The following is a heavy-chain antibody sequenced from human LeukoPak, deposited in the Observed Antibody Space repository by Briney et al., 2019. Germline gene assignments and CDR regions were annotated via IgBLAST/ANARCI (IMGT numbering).Heavy chain of an antibody. J-gene: IGHJ6*03. V-gene: IGHV3-30-3*01. D-gene: IGHD2-15*01. CDR2: ISYDGSNK. CDR3: ASATDYYYYMDV. CDR1: GFTFSSYA. Sequence: PGRSLRLSCAASGFTFSSYAMHWVRQAPGKGLEWVAVISYDGSNKYYADSVKGRFTISRDNSKNTLYPQMNSLRAEDTAVYYCASATDYYYYMDVWGKGTTVTVSS.